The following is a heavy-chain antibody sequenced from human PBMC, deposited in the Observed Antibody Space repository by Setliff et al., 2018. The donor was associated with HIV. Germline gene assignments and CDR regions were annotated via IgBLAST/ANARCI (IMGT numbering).Heavy chain of an antibody. CDR3: ARHLTGRLFDS. CDR2: LYYGGST. Sequence: SETLSLTCAVYGGSFSGFYWSWIRQPPGKGLEWIGSLYYGGSTYYNPPLKSRVTVSLDTSKNQFSLTLTSMTATVTAVYYCARHLTGRLFDSWGQGTLVTVSS. CDR1: GGSFSGFY. J-gene: IGHJ5*01. V-gene: IGHV4-59*04.